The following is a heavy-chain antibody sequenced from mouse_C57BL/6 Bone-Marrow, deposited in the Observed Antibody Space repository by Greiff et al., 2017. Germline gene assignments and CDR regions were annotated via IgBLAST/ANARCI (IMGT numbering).Heavy chain of an antibody. J-gene: IGHJ1*03. D-gene: IGHD1-1*01. Sequence: EVQLVESGGGLVKPGGSLKLSCAASGFTFSSYAMSWVRQTPEKRLEWVATISDGGSYTYYPDNVKGRFTISRDNAKNNLYLQMSHLKSEDTAMYYCARGGFSYYGSSFWYFDVWGTGTTVTVSS. CDR2: ISDGGSYT. CDR3: ARGGFSYYGSSFWYFDV. CDR1: GFTFSSYA. V-gene: IGHV5-4*01.